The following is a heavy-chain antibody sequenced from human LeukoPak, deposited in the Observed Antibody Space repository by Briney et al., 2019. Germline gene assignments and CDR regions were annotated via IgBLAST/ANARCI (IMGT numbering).Heavy chain of an antibody. CDR3: ARDSASPTTVTYYFDD. D-gene: IGHD4-17*01. J-gene: IGHJ4*02. V-gene: IGHV1-69*01. CDR1: GGTFSSYA. CDR2: IITIFGTA. Sequence: ASVKVSCKASGGTFSSYAISWVRQAPGQGLEWMGGIITIFGTANYAQKFQGRVTITADESTSTAYMELSSLRSEDTAVYYCARDSASPTTVTYYFDDWGQGTLVTVCS.